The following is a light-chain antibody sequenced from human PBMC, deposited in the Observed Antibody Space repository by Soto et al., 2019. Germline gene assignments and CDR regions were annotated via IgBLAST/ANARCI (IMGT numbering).Light chain of an antibody. CDR1: QSVSSF. Sequence: EIVLTQSPVTLSLSPGERATLSCRASQSVSSFLAWYQQTPGQAPRLLIYDSSNRATGIPARFSGIGSCKDFTLTIGSLEPEDFGVYYCQQRSDWPHSFGQGTKVESK. CDR2: DSS. J-gene: IGKJ1*01. V-gene: IGKV3-11*01. CDR3: QQRSDWPHS.